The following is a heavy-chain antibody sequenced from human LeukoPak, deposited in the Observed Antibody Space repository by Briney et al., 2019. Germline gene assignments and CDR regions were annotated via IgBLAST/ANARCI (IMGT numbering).Heavy chain of an antibody. V-gene: IGHV4-38-2*02. D-gene: IGHD1-26*01. CDR3: ARAPRSQVGATLYYFDY. J-gene: IGHJ4*02. CDR2: INHSGST. Sequence: SSETLSLTCTVSGYSISSGYYWSWIRQPPGKGLEWIGEINHSGSTNYNPSLKSRATVSVDTSKNQFSLKLSSVTAADTAVYYCARAPRSQVGATLYYFDYWGQGTLVTVSS. CDR1: GYSISSGYY.